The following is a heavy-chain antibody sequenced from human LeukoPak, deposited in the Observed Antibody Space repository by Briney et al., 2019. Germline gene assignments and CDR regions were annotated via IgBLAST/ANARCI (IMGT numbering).Heavy chain of an antibody. Sequence: ASVKVSCKASGYTFTSYAMNWVRQAPGQGLEWMGWINPNSGGANYAQKLQGRVTMTRDTSISTAYMELSRLRSDDTAVYYCARVYDSSGYYYRYWGQGTLVTVSS. CDR1: GYTFTSYA. CDR3: ARVYDSSGYYYRY. D-gene: IGHD3-22*01. V-gene: IGHV1-2*02. CDR2: INPNSGGA. J-gene: IGHJ4*02.